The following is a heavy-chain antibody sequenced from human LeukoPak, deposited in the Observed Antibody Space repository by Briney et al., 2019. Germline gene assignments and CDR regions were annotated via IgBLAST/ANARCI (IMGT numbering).Heavy chain of an antibody. CDR2: IYPDDSKT. J-gene: IGHJ3*02. V-gene: IGHV5-51*04. Sequence: GESLKISCKASGYRFTKQWIGWVRQMPGKGLEWMAIIYPDDSKTEYAPSLQHQVTISADKPITTTYLQWRSLQASDTAMYYCATYSYTGGYYAFDIWGRGTMVMVSS. CDR1: GYRFTKQW. D-gene: IGHD3-22*01. CDR3: ATYSYTGGYYAFDI.